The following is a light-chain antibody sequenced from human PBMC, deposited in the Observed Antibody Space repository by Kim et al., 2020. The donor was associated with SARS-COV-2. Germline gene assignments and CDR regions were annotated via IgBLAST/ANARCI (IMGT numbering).Light chain of an antibody. CDR1: QGISNH. CDR3: QKYNSAPRT. CDR2: AAS. Sequence: DIQMTQSPSSLSASVGDRLTITCRASQGISNHLAWYQQRPGEAPKLLIYAASTLQSGVPSRFSGSRSGTDFTLTITSLQPEDVATYYCQKYNSAPRTFGQGTKVEIK. J-gene: IGKJ1*01. V-gene: IGKV1-27*01.